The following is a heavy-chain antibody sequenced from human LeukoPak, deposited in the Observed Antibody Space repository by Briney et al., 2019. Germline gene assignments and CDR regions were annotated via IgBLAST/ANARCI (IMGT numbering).Heavy chain of an antibody. CDR1: GGTFSSYA. Sequence: SVKVSCKASGGTFSSYAISWVRQAPGQGLEWMGRIIPILGIANYAQKFQGRVTITADKSTSTAYMELSSLRSEDTAVYYCARSFGVVIDYYFDYWGQGTLVTVSS. CDR2: IIPILGIA. CDR3: ARSFGVVIDYYFDY. J-gene: IGHJ4*02. V-gene: IGHV1-69*04. D-gene: IGHD3-3*01.